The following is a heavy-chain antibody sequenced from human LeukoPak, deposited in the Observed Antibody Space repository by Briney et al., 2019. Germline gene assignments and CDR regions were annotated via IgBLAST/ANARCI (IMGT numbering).Heavy chain of an antibody. CDR1: GFTFSSYE. CDR3: ARADWDTAMIDY. CDR2: ISSSGTII. V-gene: IGHV3-48*03. Sequence: PGGSLRLSCAASGFTFSSYEMNWVRQAPGKGLEFISYISSSGTIIYYADSVKGRFTISRDNAKNSLYLQMNSLRAEDTAVYYCARADWDTAMIDYWGQGTLVTVSS. J-gene: IGHJ4*02. D-gene: IGHD5-18*01.